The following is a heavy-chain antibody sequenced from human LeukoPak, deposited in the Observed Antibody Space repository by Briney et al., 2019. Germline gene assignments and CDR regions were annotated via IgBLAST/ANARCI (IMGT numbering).Heavy chain of an antibody. CDR1: EFTFSKYW. Sequence: GGSLRLSCAASEFTFSKYWMHWVRQAPGKGLVWVSRINTDGSSTSYADSVKGRFTISRDNAKNTLYLQMNSLRAEGTAVYYCARSEYSSTWYGDYYYYYMDVWGKGTTVTVSS. CDR2: INTDGSST. D-gene: IGHD6-13*01. J-gene: IGHJ6*03. CDR3: ARSEYSSTWYGDYYYYYMDV. V-gene: IGHV3-74*01.